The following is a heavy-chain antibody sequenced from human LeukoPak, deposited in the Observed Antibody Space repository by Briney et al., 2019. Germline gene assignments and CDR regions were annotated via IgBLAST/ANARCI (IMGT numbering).Heavy chain of an antibody. D-gene: IGHD3-10*01. J-gene: IGHJ4*02. CDR1: GFTLSSYT. V-gene: IGHV3-48*04. CDR3: ARAYGSFDY. Sequence: GGSLRLSCAATGFTLSSYTMSWVRQAPGKGLEWISYIDAGSSTLNYADSVEGRFTISRDNAKNSLYLQMNSLRAEDTAVYYCARAYGSFDYWGQGTLVTVSS. CDR2: IDAGSSTL.